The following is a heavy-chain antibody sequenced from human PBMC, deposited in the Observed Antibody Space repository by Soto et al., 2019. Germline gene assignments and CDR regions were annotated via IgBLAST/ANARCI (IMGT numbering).Heavy chain of an antibody. Sequence: QVQLVQSGAEVKKPGFSVKVSCKASGGTFNRYAISWVRQAPGQGLEWMGGIIPIFGIGNDAQRFQGRVTITADESTGTAYMELSSLRSEDTGVYYCARSAITLFGVVSIPPHYYSEMDVWGQGTTVTVSS. CDR1: GGTFNRYA. V-gene: IGHV1-69*01. CDR2: IIPIFGIG. CDR3: ARSAITLFGVVSIPPHYYSEMDV. D-gene: IGHD3-3*01. J-gene: IGHJ6*02.